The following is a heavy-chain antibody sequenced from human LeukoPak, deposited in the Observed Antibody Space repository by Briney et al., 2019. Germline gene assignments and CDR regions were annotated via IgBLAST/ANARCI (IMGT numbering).Heavy chain of an antibody. J-gene: IGHJ5*02. CDR1: GYSITSNYH. D-gene: IGHD2-2*01. CDR3: ARQPYCSSPSCYLDWFDP. CDR2: IYHSGST. Sequence: SETLSLTCAVSGYSITSNYHWGWIRQPPGKGLEWIGSIYHSGSTYYNPSLKSRVTISVDTSKNQFSLKLTSVTAADTAVHYCARQPYCSSPSCYLDWFDPWGQGTLVTVSS. V-gene: IGHV4-38-2*01.